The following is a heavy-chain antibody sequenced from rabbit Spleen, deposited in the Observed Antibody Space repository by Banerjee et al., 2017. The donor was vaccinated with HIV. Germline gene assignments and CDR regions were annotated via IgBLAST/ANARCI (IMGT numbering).Heavy chain of an antibody. J-gene: IGHJ4*01. V-gene: IGHV1S45*01. CDR2: IYVYSGIS. CDR3: ARGTAGTDQGFDL. D-gene: IGHD4-2*01. CDR1: GFSFSSSAY. Sequence: ELVESGGGLVQPEGSLTLTCTASGFSFSSSAYMCWVRQAPGKGLEYIACIYVYSGISYYASWAKGRVTISKTSSTAVTLQMTSLAAADTATYFCARGTAGTDQGFDLWGPGTLVTVS.